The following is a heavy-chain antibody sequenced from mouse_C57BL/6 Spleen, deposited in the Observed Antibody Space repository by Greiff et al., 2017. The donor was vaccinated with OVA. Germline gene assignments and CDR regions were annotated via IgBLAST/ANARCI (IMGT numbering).Heavy chain of an antibody. V-gene: IGHV5-16*01. CDR2: INYDGSST. D-gene: IGHD1-1*01. CDR3: ARGAGSRGNWYFDV. Sequence: VQLKESEGGLVQPGSSMKLSCTASGFTFSDYYMAWVRQVPEKGLEWVANINYDGSSTYYLDSLKSRFIISRDNAKNILYLQMSSLKSEDTATYYCARGAGSRGNWYFDVWGTGTTVTVSS. CDR1: GFTFSDYY. J-gene: IGHJ1*03.